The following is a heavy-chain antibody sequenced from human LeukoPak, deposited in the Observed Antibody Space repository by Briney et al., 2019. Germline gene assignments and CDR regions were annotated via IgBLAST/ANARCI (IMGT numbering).Heavy chain of an antibody. Sequence: GESLKISCQASGYRFSNYWIAWVRQTPEKGLEWIGIIYGDDSDTRYNPSFQGQVTISADKSISTAYLQWTSLRASDTAMYFCARVAKTGFSSSSDYFGYWGQGTLVTVSS. CDR1: GYRFSNYW. D-gene: IGHD6-6*01. J-gene: IGHJ4*02. V-gene: IGHV5-51*01. CDR3: ARVAKTGFSSSSDYFGY. CDR2: IYGDDSDT.